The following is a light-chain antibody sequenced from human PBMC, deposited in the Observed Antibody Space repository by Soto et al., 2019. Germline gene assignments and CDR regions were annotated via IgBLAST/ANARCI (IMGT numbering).Light chain of an antibody. CDR1: SSDVGGYNY. CDR2: EVS. Sequence: SALTQPPSASGSPGQSVTISCTGTSSDVGGYNYVSWYQQHPGKAPKLMIYEVSKRPSGVPDRFSGSKSGNTASLTVSGLQAEDGADYYCSSYAGSNNLVFGGGTKLTVL. V-gene: IGLV2-8*01. J-gene: IGLJ2*01. CDR3: SSYAGSNNLV.